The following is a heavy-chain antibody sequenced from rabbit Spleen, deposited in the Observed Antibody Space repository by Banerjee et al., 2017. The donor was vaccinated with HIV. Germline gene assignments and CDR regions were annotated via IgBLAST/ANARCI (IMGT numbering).Heavy chain of an antibody. Sequence: QSLEESGGDLVKPGASLTLTCTASGFSFSSSDYMCWVRQAPGKGLEWISCIAGSSSDFTYSATWAKGRFTISKASSTTVTLKMTSLTAADTATYFCARDGAGGSYFALWGPGTLVTVS. CDR2: IAGSSSDFT. CDR3: ARDGAGGSYFAL. J-gene: IGHJ4*01. CDR1: GFSFSSSDY. D-gene: IGHD8-1*01. V-gene: IGHV1S40*01.